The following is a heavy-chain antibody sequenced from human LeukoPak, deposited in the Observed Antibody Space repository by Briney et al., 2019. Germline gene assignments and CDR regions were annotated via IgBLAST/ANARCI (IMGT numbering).Heavy chain of an antibody. D-gene: IGHD3-10*01. CDR1: GGSFSGYY. CDR2: INHSGST. J-gene: IGHJ4*02. V-gene: IGHV4-34*01. CDR3: ARPRGRSGSYYNVFGY. Sequence: PSETLSLTCAVYGGSFSGYYWSWIRQPPGKGLEWIGEINHSGSTNYNPSLKSRVTISVDTSKDQFSLKLSSVTAADTAVYYCARPRGRSGSYYNVFGYWGQGTLVTVSS.